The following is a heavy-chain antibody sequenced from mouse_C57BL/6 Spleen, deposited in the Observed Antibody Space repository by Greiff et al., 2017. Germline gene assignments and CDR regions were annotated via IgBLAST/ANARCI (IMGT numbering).Heavy chain of an antibody. CDR2: ISDGGSYT. CDR1: GFTFSSYA. Sequence: EVQGVESGGGLVKPGGSLKLSCAASGFTFSSYAMSWVRQTPEKRLEWVATISDGGSYTYYPDNVKGRFTISRDNAKNNLYLQMSHLKSEDTAMYYCADGGFAYWGQGTLVTVSA. J-gene: IGHJ3*01. CDR3: ADGGFAY. V-gene: IGHV5-4*01.